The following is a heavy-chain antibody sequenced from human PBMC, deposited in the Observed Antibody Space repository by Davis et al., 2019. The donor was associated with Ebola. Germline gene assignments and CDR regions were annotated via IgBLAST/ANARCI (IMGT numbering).Heavy chain of an antibody. D-gene: IGHD3-9*01. J-gene: IGHJ4*02. V-gene: IGHV3-43*02. Sequence: PGGSLRLSCAASGFTFGTHARSWVRQAPGKGLEWVSLISGDGGSTYYADSVKGRFTISRDNSKNSLYLQMNSLRTEDTALYYCAKAGLRYFDWTPLGGWGQGTLVTVSS. CDR1: GFTFGTHA. CDR2: ISGDGGST. CDR3: AKAGLRYFDWTPLGG.